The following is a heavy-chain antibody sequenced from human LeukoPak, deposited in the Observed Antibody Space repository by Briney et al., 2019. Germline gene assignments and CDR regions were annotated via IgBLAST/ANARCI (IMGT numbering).Heavy chain of an antibody. Sequence: GGSLRLSCAATGFPFSSHGMSWVRQAPGKGLEWVSGIIGGGGSTYYADSVKGRFTISGDNSRNTLFLQMNSLRAEDTAVYYCAHGAMYQLDYWGQGTLVTVSS. CDR3: AHGAMYQLDY. J-gene: IGHJ4*02. CDR1: GFPFSSHG. V-gene: IGHV3-23*01. CDR2: IIGGGGST. D-gene: IGHD2-2*01.